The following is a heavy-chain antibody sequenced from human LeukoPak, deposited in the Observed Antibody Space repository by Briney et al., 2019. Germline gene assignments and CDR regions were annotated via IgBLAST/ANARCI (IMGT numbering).Heavy chain of an antibody. CDR1: GYTFTGYY. CDR2: INPNSGGT. D-gene: IGHD3-10*01. J-gene: IGHJ6*02. CDR3: ARGTMVRATSPDYYYYYGMDV. V-gene: IGHV1-2*06. Sequence: AASVKVSCKASGYTFTGYYMHWVRQAPGQGLEWMGRINPNSGGTNYAQKFQGRVTMTRDTSISTAYMELSRLRSDDTAVYYCARGTMVRATSPDYYYYYGMDVWGQGTTVTVSS.